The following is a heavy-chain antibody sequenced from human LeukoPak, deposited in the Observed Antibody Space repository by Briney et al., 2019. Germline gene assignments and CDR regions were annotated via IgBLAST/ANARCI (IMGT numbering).Heavy chain of an antibody. Sequence: GGSLRLSCAASGFTLRSYEMNWVRQAPGKGLEWISHIGNSGNTKNYADSVKGRFTISRDNDKNSLYLQMNSLRAEDTAVYYCARRGCSGSYSYWGQGTLVTVSS. CDR3: ARRGCSGSYSY. CDR1: GFTLRSYE. V-gene: IGHV3-48*03. J-gene: IGHJ4*02. CDR2: IGNSGNTK. D-gene: IGHD1-26*01.